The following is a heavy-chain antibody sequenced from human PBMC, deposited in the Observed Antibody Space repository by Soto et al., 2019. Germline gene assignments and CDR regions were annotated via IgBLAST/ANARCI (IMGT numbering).Heavy chain of an antibody. CDR1: GYTFTSYG. D-gene: IGHD6-19*01. J-gene: IGHJ3*02. V-gene: IGHV1-18*01. CDR3: ARFGYSSGSDAFDI. CDR2: ISAYNGNT. Sequence: GASVKVSCKASGYTFTSYGISWVRQAPGQGLEWMGWISAYNGNTNYAQKFQGRVTMTRDTSTSTVYMELSSLRSEDTAVYYCARFGYSSGSDAFDIWGQGTMVTVSS.